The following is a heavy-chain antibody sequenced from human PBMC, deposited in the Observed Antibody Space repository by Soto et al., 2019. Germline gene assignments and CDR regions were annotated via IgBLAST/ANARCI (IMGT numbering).Heavy chain of an antibody. D-gene: IGHD3-22*01. CDR3: ARDQSADSSGYSYWWFDP. CDR2: INPSGRST. J-gene: IGHJ5*02. V-gene: IGHV1-46*01. Sequence: GASVKVSCKTSGFIFTNYWMHCVRQAPGQGLEWMGVINPSGRSTIYAQKFQGRFTMTRDTSTTTLYMELSSLKSEDTAVYYCARDQSADSSGYSYWWFDPWGQGTLVTVSS. CDR1: GFIFTNYW.